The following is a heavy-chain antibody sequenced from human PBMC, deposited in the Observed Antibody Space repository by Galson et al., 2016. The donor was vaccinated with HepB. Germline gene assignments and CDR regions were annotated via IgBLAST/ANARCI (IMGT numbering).Heavy chain of an antibody. J-gene: IGHJ4*02. CDR3: AKDQKRRLLSPITVAGTDY. CDR2: ISGSGVIT. D-gene: IGHD6-19*01. CDR1: GFTFSSYA. Sequence: SLRLSCAASGFTFSSYAMSWVRQAPGKGLEWVSAISGSGVITYYADSVKGRFTISRDYSKNTLYLQMNSRRAEDTAGYYCAKDQKRRLLSPITVAGTDYWGQGTLVTVSS. V-gene: IGHV3-23*01.